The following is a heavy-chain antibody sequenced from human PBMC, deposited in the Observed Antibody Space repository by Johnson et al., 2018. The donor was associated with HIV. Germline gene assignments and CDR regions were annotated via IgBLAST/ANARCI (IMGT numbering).Heavy chain of an antibody. J-gene: IGHJ3*02. CDR3: ARPDSSSARAHDAFDI. CDR2: IYSGGKT. V-gene: IGHV3-66*04. Sequence: MQLVESGGDLVQPGGSLRLSCAASGFTVSSNYMSWVRQAPGKGLEWVSVIYSGGKTYYADSVKGRFTISRDNSKNTLYLQMNSLKAEDTAVYYCARPDSSSARAHDAFDICGQGTMVTVSS. D-gene: IGHD6-6*01. CDR1: GFTVSSNY.